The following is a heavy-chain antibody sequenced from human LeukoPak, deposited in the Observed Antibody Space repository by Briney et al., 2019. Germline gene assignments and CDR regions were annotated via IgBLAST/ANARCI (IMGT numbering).Heavy chain of an antibody. CDR2: ISVYNGNT. J-gene: IGHJ3*02. D-gene: IGHD6-13*01. Sequence: ASVKVSCKASGYNFTSHGISWVRQAPGQGLEWMGWISVYNGNTNYAQKLQGRVTMTTDTSTNTAYMELRSLRSDDTAVYYCRIAAAAHAFDIWGQGTMVTVSS. CDR3: RIAAAAHAFDI. V-gene: IGHV1-18*01. CDR1: GYNFTSHG.